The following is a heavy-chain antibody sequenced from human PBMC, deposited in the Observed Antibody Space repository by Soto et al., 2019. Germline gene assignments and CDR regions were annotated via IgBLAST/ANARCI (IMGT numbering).Heavy chain of an antibody. V-gene: IGHV3-30-3*01. CDR2: ISYDGSNK. CDR1: GFTFSSYV. D-gene: IGHD6-13*01. CDR3: AREASSSWYTGVKDFQH. J-gene: IGHJ1*01. Sequence: QVQLVESGGGVVQPGRSLRLSCAASGFTFSSYVMHWVRQAPGKGLEWVAVISYDGSNKYYADSVKGRFTISRDNSKNTLYLQMNSLRAEDTAVYYCAREASSSWYTGVKDFQHWGQGTLVTVSS.